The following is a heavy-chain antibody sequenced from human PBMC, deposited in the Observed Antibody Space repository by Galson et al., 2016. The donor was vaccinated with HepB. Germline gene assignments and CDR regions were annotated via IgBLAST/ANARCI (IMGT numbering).Heavy chain of an antibody. V-gene: IGHV3-11*06. CDR3: ARGGRWYFRRCDY. CDR1: GFPFSNYY. CDR2: ISSNSSYT. J-gene: IGHJ4*02. D-gene: IGHD6-13*01. Sequence: SLRLSCAASGFPFSNYYMNWIRQAPGKGLEWVAYISSNSSYTNYADSVKGRFTISRDNAKNSLYLQMNSLKAEDMAVYYCARGGRWYFRRCDYWGQGTLVTVSS.